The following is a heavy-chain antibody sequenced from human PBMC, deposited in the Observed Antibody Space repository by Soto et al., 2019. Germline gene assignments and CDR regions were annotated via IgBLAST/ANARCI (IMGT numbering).Heavy chain of an antibody. Sequence: SEALSLTCTVSGDTITSFSWNWIRQSAGKGLEWIGRISTTGNTHYNPSLESRVTMSLDTSKNQFSLKLTSVTAADTAVYYCEGESGENWSYEAYWGQGTLVTVSS. CDR3: EGESGENWSYEAY. V-gene: IGHV4-4*07. D-gene: IGHD1-7*01. J-gene: IGHJ4*02. CDR1: GDTITSFS. CDR2: ISTTGNT.